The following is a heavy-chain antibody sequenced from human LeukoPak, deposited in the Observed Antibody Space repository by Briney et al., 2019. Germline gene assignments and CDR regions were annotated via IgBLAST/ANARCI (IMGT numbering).Heavy chain of an antibody. J-gene: IGHJ4*02. V-gene: IGHV3-30-3*01. D-gene: IGHD6-19*01. CDR2: LSYDGSNK. CDR3: AREQISGWYDY. CDR1: GFTFSSYT. Sequence: GRSLRLSCAAYGFTFSSYTIHWVRQAPGKGLEWVAVLSYDGSNKYYADSVKGRFTISRDNSKNTLYLQMNSLRAEDTAVYYCAREQISGWYDYWGQGTLVTVSS.